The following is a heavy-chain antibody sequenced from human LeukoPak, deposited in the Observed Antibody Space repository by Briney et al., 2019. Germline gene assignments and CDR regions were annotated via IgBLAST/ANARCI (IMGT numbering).Heavy chain of an antibody. J-gene: IGHJ1*01. Sequence: GGSLRLSCAASGFTFSSYAMSWVRQAPGKGLEWVSAISGSGGSTYYADSVKGRFTISRDNSKNTLYLQMNSLRAEDTAVYYCAKLYCSSTSCYTYRSAEYFQHWGQGTLVTVSS. D-gene: IGHD2-2*02. CDR3: AKLYCSSTSCYTYRSAEYFQH. CDR2: ISGSGGST. V-gene: IGHV3-23*01. CDR1: GFTFSSYA.